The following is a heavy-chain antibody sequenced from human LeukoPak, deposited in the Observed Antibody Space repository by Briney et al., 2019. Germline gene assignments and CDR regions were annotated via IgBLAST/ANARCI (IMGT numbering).Heavy chain of an antibody. V-gene: IGHV7-4-1*02. CDR3: ARTGAPRGGYYNGMDV. D-gene: IGHD3-10*01. CDR2: ISTTTGHP. J-gene: IGHJ6*02. Sequence: ASVKVSCKVSGYTLTELSMHWVRQAPGQGLEWMGWISTTTGHPAYAQGFTGRFVFSLDTSISTAYLQISSLKTEDTAVYYCARTGAPRGGYYNGMDVWGQGTTITVSS. CDR1: GYTLTELS.